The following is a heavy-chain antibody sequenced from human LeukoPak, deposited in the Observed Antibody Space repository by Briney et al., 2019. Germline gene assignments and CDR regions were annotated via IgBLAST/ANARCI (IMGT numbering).Heavy chain of an antibody. CDR1: GYTFTSYG. CDR2: ISAYNGNT. J-gene: IGHJ4*02. CDR3: ARGRRNYDSSGYHYY. V-gene: IGHV1-18*01. D-gene: IGHD3-22*01. Sequence: VSVKVSCKASGYTFTSYGISWVRQAPGQGLEWMGWISAYNGNTNYAQKLQGRVTMTTDTSTSTAYMELRSLRSDDTAVYYCARGRRNYDSSGYHYYWVQGTLVTVSS.